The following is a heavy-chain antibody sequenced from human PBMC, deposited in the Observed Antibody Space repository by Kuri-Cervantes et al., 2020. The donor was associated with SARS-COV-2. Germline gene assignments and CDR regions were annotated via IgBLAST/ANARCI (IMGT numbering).Heavy chain of an antibody. CDR2: ISSSGSTI. Sequence: GESLKISCAASGFTFSSYWMHWVRQAPGKGLEWVSYISSSGSTIYYADSVKGRFTISRDNAKNSLYLQMNSLRAEDTAVYYCARRFAVSYYYYYMDVWGKGTTVTVSS. J-gene: IGHJ6*03. CDR3: ARRFAVSYYYYYMDV. CDR1: GFTFSSYW. V-gene: IGHV3-48*04. D-gene: IGHD3-10*01.